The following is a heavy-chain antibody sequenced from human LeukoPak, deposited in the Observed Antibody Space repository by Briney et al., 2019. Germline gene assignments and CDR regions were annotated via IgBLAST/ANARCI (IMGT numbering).Heavy chain of an antibody. J-gene: IGHJ4*02. CDR1: GFTFSSYN. CDR3: ARTSGYTNGPPRHY. Sequence: GGSLRLSCAASGFTFSSYNMHWVRQAPGKGLEYVSAITDNGRNTYYSHSVRGRFTISRDNHKNTLYLQMASLRTKNSGLYYCARTSGYTNGPPRHYWGQGTLVTVSS. D-gene: IGHD2-8*01. V-gene: IGHV3-64*01. CDR2: ITDNGRNT.